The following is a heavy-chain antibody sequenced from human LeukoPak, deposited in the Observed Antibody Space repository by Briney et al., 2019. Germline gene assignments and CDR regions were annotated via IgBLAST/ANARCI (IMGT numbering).Heavy chain of an antibody. D-gene: IGHD3-22*01. Sequence: ASVKVSCKASGYTFTGYYMHWVRQAPGQGLEWMGWINPNSGGTNYAQKFQGRVTMTRDTSISTAYMELSRLRSDDTAVYYCARDSRAYDSSGYYQGNAFDIWGQGTMVTVSS. CDR1: GYTFTGYY. J-gene: IGHJ3*02. CDR3: ARDSRAYDSSGYYQGNAFDI. V-gene: IGHV1-2*02. CDR2: INPNSGGT.